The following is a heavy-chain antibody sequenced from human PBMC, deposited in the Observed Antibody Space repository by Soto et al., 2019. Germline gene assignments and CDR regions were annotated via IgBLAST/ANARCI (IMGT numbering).Heavy chain of an antibody. V-gene: IGHV3-30-3*01. CDR1: GFTFSSYA. Sequence: QVQLVESGGGVVQPGRSLRLSCAASGFTFSSYAMHWVRQAPGKGLEWVAVISDDGSNKYYADSVKGRFTISRDNSKNTLYLQMNSLRAEDTAVYYCARDTYDSSCYYYDYWGQGTLVTVSS. D-gene: IGHD3-22*01. J-gene: IGHJ4*02. CDR2: ISDDGSNK. CDR3: ARDTYDSSCYYYDY.